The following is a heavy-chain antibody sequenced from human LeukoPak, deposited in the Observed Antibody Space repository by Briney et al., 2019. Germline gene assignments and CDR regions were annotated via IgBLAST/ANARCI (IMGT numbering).Heavy chain of an antibody. D-gene: IGHD1-26*01. CDR3: ARDRYSGSYHYFIPYYYGMDV. CDR1: GFTFSSYW. V-gene: IGHV3-74*01. CDR2: INTDGSST. J-gene: IGHJ6*01. Sequence: PGGSLRLSCAASGFTFSSYWMHWVRQAPGKGLVWVSRINTDGSSTSYADSVKGRFTISRDNSKNTLYLQMNSLRAEDTAVYYCARDRYSGSYHYFIPYYYGMDVWGKGPRSPSPQ.